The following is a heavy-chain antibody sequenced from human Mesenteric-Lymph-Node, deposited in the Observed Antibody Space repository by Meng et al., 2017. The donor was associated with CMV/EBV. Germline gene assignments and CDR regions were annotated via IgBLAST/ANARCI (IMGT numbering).Heavy chain of an antibody. V-gene: IGHV4-34*01. D-gene: IGHD3-3*01. J-gene: IGHJ4*02. Sequence: SQTLSLTCAVSGGSFSGYYWSWIRQPPGKGLEWIGEINHSGSNNYNPSLKSRVTISVDTSKNQFSLKLSSVTAADTAVYYCARDPTITTSNAFDYWGQGTLVTVSS. CDR3: ARDPTITTSNAFDY. CDR1: GGSFSGYY. CDR2: INHSGSN.